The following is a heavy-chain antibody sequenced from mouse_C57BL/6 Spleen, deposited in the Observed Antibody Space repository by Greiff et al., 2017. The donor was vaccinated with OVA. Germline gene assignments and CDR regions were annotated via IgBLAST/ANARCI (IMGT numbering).Heavy chain of an antibody. CDR1: GFTFSSYA. J-gene: IGHJ2*01. Sequence: EVKLMESGGGLVKPGGSLKLSCAASGFTFSSYAMSWVCQTPEKRLEWVATISDGGSYTYYPDNVKGRFTISRDNAKNNLYLQMSHLKSEDTAMYYCAREDYDYGDYFDYWGQGTTLTVSS. V-gene: IGHV5-4*01. D-gene: IGHD2-4*01. CDR2: ISDGGSYT. CDR3: AREDYDYGDYFDY.